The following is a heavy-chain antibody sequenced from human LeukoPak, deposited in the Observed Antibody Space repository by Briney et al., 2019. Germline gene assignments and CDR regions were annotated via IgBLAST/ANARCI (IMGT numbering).Heavy chain of an antibody. Sequence: GGSLRLSCAASGFTFNSYWMNWVRQAPGKGLEWVANIKQDGSEKYYVDSVKGRFTISRDNAKNSLYLQMNSLRAEDTAVYYCARDHIGYCSGGSCYAWGQGTLVTVSS. CDR3: ARDHIGYCSGGSCYA. V-gene: IGHV3-7*01. CDR1: GFTFNSYW. D-gene: IGHD2-15*01. J-gene: IGHJ5*02. CDR2: IKQDGSEK.